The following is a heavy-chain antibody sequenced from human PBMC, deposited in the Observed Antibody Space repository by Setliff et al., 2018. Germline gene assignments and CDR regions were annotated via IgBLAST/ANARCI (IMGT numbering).Heavy chain of an antibody. CDR2: IYTSGTT. Sequence: SSETLSLTCSVSGGSISSGSYCWTWIRQPAGKGLEWIGHIYTSGTTKSNPSLKSRVTISVDTSKNQFSLKLSSVTAADTAVYFCARGYYNFLSGYYTPYYFDYWGQGTLVTVSS. V-gene: IGHV4-61*09. CDR1: GGSISSGSYC. J-gene: IGHJ4*02. CDR3: ARGYYNFLSGYYTPYYFDY. D-gene: IGHD3-3*01.